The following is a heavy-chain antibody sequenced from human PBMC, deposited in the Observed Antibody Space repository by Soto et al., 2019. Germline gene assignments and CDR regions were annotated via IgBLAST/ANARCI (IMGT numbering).Heavy chain of an antibody. D-gene: IGHD4-17*01. CDR2: IIPIFGTA. CDR3: ARNHDYPDYGHGPYYYGMDV. J-gene: IGHJ6*02. V-gene: IGHV1-69*12. Sequence: QVQLVQSGAEVKKPGSSVKVSCKASGGTFSSYAISWVRQAPGQGLEWMGGIIPIFGTANYAQKFQGRVTITADESXXTXYXXVSSLRSEDTAVYYCARNHDYPDYGHGPYYYGMDVWGQGTTVTVSS. CDR1: GGTFSSYA.